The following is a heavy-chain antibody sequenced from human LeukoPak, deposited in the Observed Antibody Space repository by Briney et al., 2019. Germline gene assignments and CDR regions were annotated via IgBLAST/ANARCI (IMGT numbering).Heavy chain of an antibody. CDR1: GPIFSSYG. Sequence: PGGSLRLSCAASGPIFSSYGMHWARQPPGKWLEWVAVIWYDGSNKSYADSVKGRFTISRDNSKNTLYLQMNSLRGEDTAVYYCARDWVEYGHYVEAFDIWGQGTLVTVSS. D-gene: IGHD4-17*01. J-gene: IGHJ3*02. CDR3: ARDWVEYGHYVEAFDI. CDR2: IWYDGSNK. V-gene: IGHV3-33*01.